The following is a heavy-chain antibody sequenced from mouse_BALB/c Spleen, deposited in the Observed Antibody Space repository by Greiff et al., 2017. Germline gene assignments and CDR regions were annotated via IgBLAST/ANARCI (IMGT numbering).Heavy chain of an antibody. CDR1: GFNIKDTY. V-gene: IGHV14-3*02. J-gene: IGHJ2*01. Sequence: EVQLQESGAELVKPGASVKLSCTASGFNIKDTYMHWVKQRPEQGLEWIGRIDPANGNTKYDPKFQGKATITADTSSNTAYLQLSSLTSEDTAVYYCARGVGSSFDYWGQGTTLTVSS. D-gene: IGHD1-1*01. CDR2: IDPANGNT. CDR3: ARGVGSSFDY.